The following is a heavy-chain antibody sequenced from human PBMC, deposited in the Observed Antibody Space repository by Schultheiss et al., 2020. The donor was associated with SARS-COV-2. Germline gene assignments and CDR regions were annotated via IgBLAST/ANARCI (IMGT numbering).Heavy chain of an antibody. Sequence: ASVKVSCKTSGYPLTAYYMHWVRQAPGQGLEWMGWINPKSEDTTYAQRFQGRITLTSDTSISTAFMELRSLNSDDTAVYYCARGFRNGCDELDFWGQGTLVTVSS. J-gene: IGHJ4*02. CDR1: GYPLTAYY. D-gene: IGHD6-19*01. V-gene: IGHV1-2*02. CDR2: INPKSEDT. CDR3: ARGFRNGCDELDF.